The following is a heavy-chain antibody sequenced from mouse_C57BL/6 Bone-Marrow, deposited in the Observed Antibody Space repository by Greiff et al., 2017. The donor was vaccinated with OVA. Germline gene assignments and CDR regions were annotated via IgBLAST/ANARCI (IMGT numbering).Heavy chain of an antibody. V-gene: IGHV5-6*01. CDR1: GFTFSSYG. Sequence: EVKLMESGGDLVKPGGSLKLSCAASGFTFSSYGMSWVRQTPDKRLEWVATISSGGSYTYYPDSVTGRFTISRDNAKNTLYLQMSSLEYEDTAMYYCARHEVYYCGSSPFDYWGKGTTLTVAS. J-gene: IGHJ2*01. CDR3: ARHEVYYCGSSPFDY. D-gene: IGHD1-1*01. CDR2: ISSGGSYT.